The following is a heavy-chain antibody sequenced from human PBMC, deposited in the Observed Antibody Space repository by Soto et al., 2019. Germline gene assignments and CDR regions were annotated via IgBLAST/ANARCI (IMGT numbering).Heavy chain of an antibody. V-gene: IGHV3-33*01. Sequence: QVQLVESGGGVVQPGRSLRLSCAASGFTFSTYAMHWVRQAPGKGLDWVAIIWFDGSNKFYADSVKGRLTISRDNSKNTLYLQMNSLRAEDTAVYYCARAATVVTPYNWFDPWGQGTLVTVSS. CDR2: IWFDGSNK. CDR3: ARAATVVTPYNWFDP. CDR1: GFTFSTYA. D-gene: IGHD2-21*02. J-gene: IGHJ5*02.